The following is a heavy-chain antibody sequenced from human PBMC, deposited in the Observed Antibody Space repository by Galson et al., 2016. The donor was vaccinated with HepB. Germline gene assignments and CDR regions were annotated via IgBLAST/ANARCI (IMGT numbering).Heavy chain of an antibody. D-gene: IGHD3-3*01. V-gene: IGHV4-59*01. CDR2: IYYSGST. CDR3: ARGSILRFLEWLPHFDS. CDR1: GGSISSYY. Sequence: SETLSLTCTVSGGSISSYYWSWIRQPPGKGLEWIGYIYYSGSTNYNSSLKSRVTISIDTSKNQFSLQLNSVTAADTAVYYCARGSILRFLEWLPHFDSWGQGTLVTVSS. J-gene: IGHJ4*02.